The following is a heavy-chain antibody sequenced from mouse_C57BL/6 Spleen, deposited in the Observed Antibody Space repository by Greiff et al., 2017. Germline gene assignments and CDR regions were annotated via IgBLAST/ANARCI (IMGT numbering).Heavy chain of an antibody. J-gene: IGHJ4*01. V-gene: IGHV1-55*01. CDR3: ARQDYDYAMDY. Sequence: VQLQQPGAELVKPGASVKMCCKASGYTFTSYWITWVKQRPGQGLEWIGDIYPGSGSTNYNEKFKSKATLTVDTSSSTAYMQLSSLTSEDSAVYYCARQDYDYAMDYWGQGTSVTVSS. CDR2: IYPGSGST. D-gene: IGHD2-4*01. CDR1: GYTFTSYW.